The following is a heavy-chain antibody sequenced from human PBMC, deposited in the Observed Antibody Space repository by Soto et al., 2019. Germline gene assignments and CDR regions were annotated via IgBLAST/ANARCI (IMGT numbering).Heavy chain of an antibody. J-gene: IGHJ6*02. Sequence: ASVKVSCKASGGTFSSYTISWVRQAPGQGLEWMGRIIPILGIANYAQKFQGRVTITADKSTSTAYMELSSLRSEDTAVYYCARDRPRNNIVVVPAAMRGGYYYYYYGMDVWGQGTTVTVSS. CDR3: ARDRPRNNIVVVPAAMRGGYYYYYYGMDV. CDR1: GGTFSSYT. CDR2: IIPILGIA. V-gene: IGHV1-69*04. D-gene: IGHD2-2*01.